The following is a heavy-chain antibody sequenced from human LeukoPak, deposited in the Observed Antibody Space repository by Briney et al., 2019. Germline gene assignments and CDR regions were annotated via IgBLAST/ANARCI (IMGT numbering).Heavy chain of an antibody. V-gene: IGHV1-69*01. Sequence: GASVKVSCKASGGTFNRYAISWVRQAPGQGLEWMGGIIPLFGTANYAQKFQDKVTITADESTSTAYMELRSLRSEDKAVYYCARGWDYDSGGRPTAYVYWGQGTLVTVSS. D-gene: IGHD3-22*01. CDR3: ARGWDYDSGGRPTAYVY. CDR1: GGTFNRYA. J-gene: IGHJ4*02. CDR2: IIPLFGTA.